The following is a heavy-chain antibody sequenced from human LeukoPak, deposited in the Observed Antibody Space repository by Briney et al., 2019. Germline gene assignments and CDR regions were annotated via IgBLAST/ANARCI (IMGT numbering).Heavy chain of an antibody. CDR2: ISHSGGTL. Sequence: GGSLRLSCAAAGFTFSGFGMNSVRQAPGEGLECVSYISHSGGTLYFADSVRGRLGISRDNARNSLFLQMDSLRDEDTAIYYCARSLEYRLYYFELWGQGALVTVSS. J-gene: IGHJ4*02. D-gene: IGHD2/OR15-2a*01. V-gene: IGHV3-48*03. CDR3: ARSLEYRLYYFEL. CDR1: GFTFSGFG.